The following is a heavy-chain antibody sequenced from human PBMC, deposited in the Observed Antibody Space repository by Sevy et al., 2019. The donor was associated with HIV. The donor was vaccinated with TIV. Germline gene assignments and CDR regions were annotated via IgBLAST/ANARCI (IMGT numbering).Heavy chain of an antibody. V-gene: IGHV3-11*06. D-gene: IGHD1-26*01. J-gene: IGHJ4*02. CDR2: ISFSSNYT. CDR1: GFTFSDYY. CDR3: AGGLVGANLGTDY. Sequence: GGSLRLSCSASGFTFSDYYMNWIRQAPGKGLEWISYISFSSNYTMYADSVTGRFTISRDNAKNSLYLQMNSLRAEDTAVYYCAGGLVGANLGTDYWGQGSLVTVSS.